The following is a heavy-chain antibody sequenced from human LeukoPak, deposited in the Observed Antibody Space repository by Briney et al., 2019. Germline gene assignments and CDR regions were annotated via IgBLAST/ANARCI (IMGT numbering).Heavy chain of an antibody. CDR3: AKVGARGCSSSTCIIY. D-gene: IGHD2-2*01. J-gene: IGHJ4*02. CDR2: ISGSGDTT. CDR1: GFTFRSYA. Sequence: PGGSLRLSCAASGFTFRSYAMSWVRQAPGKGLEWVSAISGSGDTTYYADSVKGRFTISRDNSKNTLYLQMNSLRPEDTAVYYCAKVGARGCSSSTCIIYWGQGTLVTVSS. V-gene: IGHV3-23*01.